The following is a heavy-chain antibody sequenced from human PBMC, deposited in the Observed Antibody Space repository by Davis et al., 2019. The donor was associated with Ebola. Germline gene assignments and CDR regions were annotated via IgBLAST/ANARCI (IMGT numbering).Heavy chain of an antibody. CDR1: GYTFTNYY. V-gene: IGHV1-2*06. D-gene: IGHD3-16*02. CDR3: ARDRRLSHDYIAGSYPSGY. Sequence: AASAQVSCKASGYTFTNYYMHWVRQAPGQGLEWMGRINPNSGGTNYAQKFLGRVTMTTDTSIITAYMELRSLTSDDTAMYFCARDRRLSHDYIAGSYPSGYWGQGTLVTVSS. J-gene: IGHJ4*02. CDR2: INPNSGGT.